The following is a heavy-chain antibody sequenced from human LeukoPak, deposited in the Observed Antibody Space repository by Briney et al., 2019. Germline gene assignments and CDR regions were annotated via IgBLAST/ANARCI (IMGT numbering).Heavy chain of an antibody. Sequence: PSETLSLTCTVSGGSISSGGYYWSWIRQHPGKGLEWIGYIYYSGSTYYNPSLKSRVTISVDTSKNQFSLKLSSVTAADTAVYYCARDRSGPYYSSGFDYWGQGTLVTVSS. J-gene: IGHJ4*02. CDR3: ARDRSGPYYSSGFDY. V-gene: IGHV4-31*03. D-gene: IGHD2/OR15-2a*01. CDR1: GGSISSGGYY. CDR2: IYYSGST.